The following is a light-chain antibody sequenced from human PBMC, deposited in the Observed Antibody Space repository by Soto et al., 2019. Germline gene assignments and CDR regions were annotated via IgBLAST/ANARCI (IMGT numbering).Light chain of an antibody. J-gene: IGKJ5*01. CDR1: QDVSRY. Sequence: PGERVTLSCRASQDVSRYLAWXXXXXXXXXXIIXXDAXXXXXXXPXXXSXXXSRTDFPLTISSLEPEDFAVYYCQQRSSWPPITFGQGTRMEIK. V-gene: IGKV3-11*01. CDR3: QQRSSWPPIT. CDR2: DAX.